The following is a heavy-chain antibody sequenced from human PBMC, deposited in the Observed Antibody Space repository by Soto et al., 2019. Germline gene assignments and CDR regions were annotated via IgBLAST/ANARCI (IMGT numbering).Heavy chain of an antibody. J-gene: IGHJ6*02. CDR2: IKSKTDGGTT. V-gene: IGHV3-15*01. CDR1: GFTFSNAW. Sequence: GGSLRLSCAASGFTFSNAWMSWVRQAPGKGLEWVGRIKSKTDGGTTDYAAPVKGRFTISRDDSKNTLYLQMNSLKTEDTAVYYCSATDYYYGMDVWGQGTTVTVSS. D-gene: IGHD1-26*01. CDR3: SATDYYYGMDV.